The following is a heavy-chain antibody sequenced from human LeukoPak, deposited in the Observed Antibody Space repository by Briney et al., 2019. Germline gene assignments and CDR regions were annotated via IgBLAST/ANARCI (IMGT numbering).Heavy chain of an antibody. V-gene: IGHV4-38-2*02. CDR1: GYSISSGYY. J-gene: IGHJ4*02. CDR3: ARGRYDYVWGSYRAYYFDY. D-gene: IGHD3-16*02. CDR2: IYHSGST. Sequence: SETLSLTCTVSGYSISSGYYWGWTRQPPGKGLEWIGSIYHSGSTYYNPSLKSRVTISVDTSKNQFSLKLSSVTAADTAVYYCARGRYDYVWGSYRAYYFDYWGQGTLVTVSS.